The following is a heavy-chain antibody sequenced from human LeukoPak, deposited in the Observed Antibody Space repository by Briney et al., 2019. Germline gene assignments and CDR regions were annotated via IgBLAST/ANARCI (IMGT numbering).Heavy chain of an antibody. J-gene: IGHJ4*02. CDR3: AKHTGSGSYYPDY. V-gene: IGHV5-51*01. CDR1: GYSFTSYW. Sequence: GEALKISFKGSGYSFTSYWIGWGRPMPGKGLEWMGIIYPVNSDTRYSPSFQGQVTISADKSISTAYLQWSSLKASDTAMYYCAKHTGSGSYYPDYWGQGTLVTVSS. CDR2: IYPVNSDT. D-gene: IGHD1-26*01.